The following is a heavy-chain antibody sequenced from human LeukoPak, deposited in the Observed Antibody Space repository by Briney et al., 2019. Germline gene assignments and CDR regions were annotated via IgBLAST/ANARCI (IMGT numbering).Heavy chain of an antibody. Sequence: GASVKVSCKASGYTFDDYDMHWVRQAPGQGLERMGWFNPISGGTAYARKFQGRVTMTWDTSISTVYMELIRLTSDDTALFYCARVPRQLLPYFDYWGQGTLVTVSS. CDR2: FNPISGGT. D-gene: IGHD2-15*01. CDR3: ARVPRQLLPYFDY. J-gene: IGHJ4*02. V-gene: IGHV1-2*02. CDR1: GYTFDDYD.